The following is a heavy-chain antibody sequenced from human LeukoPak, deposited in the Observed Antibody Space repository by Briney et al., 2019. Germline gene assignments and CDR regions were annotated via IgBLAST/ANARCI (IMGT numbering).Heavy chain of an antibody. CDR2: MSFGGTHI. D-gene: IGHD3-10*02. J-gene: IGHJ6*02. CDR3: ARCSGYGMDV. V-gene: IGHV3-30-3*01. Sequence: PGGSLRLSCAASGFTFSSYAMHWVRQAPGKGLEWVAVMSFGGTHIYADSVKGRFTISRDNSKNTLYLQMNSLRDEDTAVYHRARCSGYGMDVWGQGTTVTVFS. CDR1: GFTFSSYA.